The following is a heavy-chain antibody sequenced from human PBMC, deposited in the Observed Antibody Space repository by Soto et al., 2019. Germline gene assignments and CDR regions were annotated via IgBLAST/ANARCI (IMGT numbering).Heavy chain of an antibody. D-gene: IGHD3-16*01. CDR2: ITGGGSST. Sequence: PGGSLRLSCAASGFTFSNFAMSWVRQAPGKGLEWVSSITGGGSSTYYTDSVRGRFTISRDTSKNTLYLKMTSLRVGDTAVYYCAKENFHQDDFYFDYWGQGALVTVSS. CDR3: AKENFHQDDFYFDY. V-gene: IGHV3-23*01. J-gene: IGHJ4*02. CDR1: GFTFSNFA.